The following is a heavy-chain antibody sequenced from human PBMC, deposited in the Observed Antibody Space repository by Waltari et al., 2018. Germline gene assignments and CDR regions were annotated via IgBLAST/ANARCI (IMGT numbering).Heavy chain of an antibody. CDR1: GYTFPSYY. Sequence: QVQLVQSGAEVKKPGASVKVSCKASGYTFPSYYMHWVRQAPGKGLEWEAVKSYDGSNKYYADSVKGRFTISRDNSKNTLYLQMNSLRAEDTAVYYCAKRFEVAYGGGFDYWGQGTLVTVSS. V-gene: IGHV3-30*18. CDR2: KSYDGSNK. J-gene: IGHJ4*02. D-gene: IGHD4-17*01. CDR3: AKRFEVAYGGGFDY.